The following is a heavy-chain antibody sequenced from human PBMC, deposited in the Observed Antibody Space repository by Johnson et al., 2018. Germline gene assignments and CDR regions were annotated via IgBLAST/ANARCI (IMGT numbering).Heavy chain of an antibody. CDR1: GGSISSAH. D-gene: IGHD3-22*01. V-gene: IGHV4-59*01. CDR3: ARDPSGYYYFDY. Sequence: QVQLQESGPGLVRPSETLSLTRTVSGGSISSAHWSWIRQSPGKGLEWIGNIYYSGTTKYNPSLKSRVTISVDTSKNQFSLRLSSVTAADTAVYYCARDPSGYYYFDYWGQGTLVTVSS. J-gene: IGHJ4*02. CDR2: IYYSGTT.